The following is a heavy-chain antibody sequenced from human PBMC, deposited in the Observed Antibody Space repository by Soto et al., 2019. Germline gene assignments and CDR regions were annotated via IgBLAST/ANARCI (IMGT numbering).Heavy chain of an antibody. CDR2: INHSGST. D-gene: IGHD3-22*01. Sequence: QVQLQQWGAGLLKPSETLSLTCAVYGGSSSGYYWSWIRQPPGKGLEWIGEINHSGSTNYNPSLKSRVTISVDTSKNQFSLKLSSVTAADTAVYYCARGKYYDSSGYYFFDYWGQGTLVTVSS. J-gene: IGHJ4*02. CDR1: GGSSSGYY. CDR3: ARGKYYDSSGYYFFDY. V-gene: IGHV4-34*01.